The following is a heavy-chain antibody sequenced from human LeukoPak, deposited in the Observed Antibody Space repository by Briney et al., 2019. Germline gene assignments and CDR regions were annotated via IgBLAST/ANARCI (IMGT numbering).Heavy chain of an antibody. CDR3: ASSPGRVYGMDV. V-gene: IGHV1-2*04. CDR2: INPNSGGT. J-gene: IGHJ6*02. CDR1: GYTFTGYY. Sequence: ASVKVSCKASGYTFTGYYMHRVRQAPGQGLEWMGWINPNSGGTNYAQKFQGWVTMTRDRSISTAYMELSRLRSDDTAVYYCASSPGRVYGMDVWGQGTTVTVSS. D-gene: IGHD1-26*01.